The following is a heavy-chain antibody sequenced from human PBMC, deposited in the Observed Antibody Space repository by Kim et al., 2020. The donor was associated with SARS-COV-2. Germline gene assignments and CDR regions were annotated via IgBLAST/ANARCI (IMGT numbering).Heavy chain of an antibody. CDR3: ARYLYCSGGSCYPFDY. J-gene: IGHJ4*02. CDR1: GFTVSSNY. D-gene: IGHD2-15*01. V-gene: IGHV3-53*01. CDR2: IYSGGST. Sequence: GGSLRLSCAASGFTVSSNYMSWVRQAPGKGLAWVSVIYSGGSTYYADSVKGRFTISRDNSKNTLYLQMNSLRAEDTAVYYCARYLYCSGGSCYPFDYWGQGTLVTVSS.